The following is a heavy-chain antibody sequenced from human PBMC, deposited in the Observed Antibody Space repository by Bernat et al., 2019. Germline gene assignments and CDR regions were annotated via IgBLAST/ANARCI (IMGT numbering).Heavy chain of an antibody. J-gene: IGHJ4*02. V-gene: IGHV5-51*01. D-gene: IGHD6-19*01. Sequence: EVQLVQSGAEVKKPGESLKISCKCSGNSFTSYWIAWVRQMPGKGLEWMGIIYAGDSDTRYSPSFQGQVTISADKSISTAYLQWNSLKASDTAVYYCARRRTSDWDFDYWGQGTLVTVSP. CDR1: GNSFTSYW. CDR3: ARRRTSDWDFDY. CDR2: IYAGDSDT.